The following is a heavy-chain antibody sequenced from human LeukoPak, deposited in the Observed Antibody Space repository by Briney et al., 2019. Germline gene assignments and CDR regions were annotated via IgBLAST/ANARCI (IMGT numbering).Heavy chain of an antibody. V-gene: IGHV1-18*01. CDR1: GYTFTSYG. J-gene: IGHJ4*02. Sequence: ASVKVSCRASGYTFTSYGISWVRQAPGQGLEWMGWISAYNGNTNYAQKLQGRVTMTRDTPISTAYMELSRLRSDDTAVYYCARDGGWQLDYWGQGTLVTVSS. D-gene: IGHD6-19*01. CDR2: ISAYNGNT. CDR3: ARDGGWQLDY.